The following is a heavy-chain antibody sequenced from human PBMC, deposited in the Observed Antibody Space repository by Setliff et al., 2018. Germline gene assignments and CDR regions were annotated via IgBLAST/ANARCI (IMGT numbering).Heavy chain of an antibody. V-gene: IGHV3-7*03. CDR2: IKQDGSAK. J-gene: IGHJ2*01. CDR3: ARDSTWYWYFDL. CDR1: GFTFSDYY. D-gene: IGHD3-16*01. Sequence: GGSLRLSCAASGFTFSDYYMSWIRQAPGKGPEWVANIKQDGSAKYYVDSVKGRFTISRNNAKNSLYLQMNSLRPEDTAVYYCARDSTWYWYFDLWGRGTLVTVSS.